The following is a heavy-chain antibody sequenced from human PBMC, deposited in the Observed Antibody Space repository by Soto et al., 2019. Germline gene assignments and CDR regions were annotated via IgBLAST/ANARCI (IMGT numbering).Heavy chain of an antibody. J-gene: IGHJ5*02. V-gene: IGHV3-30-3*01. Sequence: QFQLAESGGGVVQPGGSLRLSCAASGFTSNNYDIHWVRQAPGKGLEWLAMKSYDGSNEHYPDSVKGRFTISRDNSKNTLYLQMSSLGADDTAVYYCSRGIKGGLDAWGQGTLVTVSS. CDR3: SRGIKGGLDA. D-gene: IGHD2-21*01. CDR1: GFTSNNYD. CDR2: KSYDGSNE.